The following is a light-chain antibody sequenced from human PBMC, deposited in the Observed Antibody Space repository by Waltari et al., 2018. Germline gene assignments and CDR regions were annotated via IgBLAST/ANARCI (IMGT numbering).Light chain of an antibody. CDR2: AAS. CDR3: QQSDSVPRT. V-gene: IGKV1-39*01. CDR1: QRIDNY. J-gene: IGKJ1*01. Sequence: DIQMTQSPSSLSASVGDRVTITCRASQRIDNYVNWYQQRPGKDTKLLIFAASRLQSGVPARFSCSGSGTEFTLNISTLQPEDFATYFCQQSDSVPRTFGQGTRVEI.